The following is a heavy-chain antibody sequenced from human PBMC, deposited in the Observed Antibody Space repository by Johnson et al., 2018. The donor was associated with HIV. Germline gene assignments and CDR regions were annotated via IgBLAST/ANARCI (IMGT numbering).Heavy chain of an antibody. CDR3: AKVGSGYSSSS. D-gene: IGHD6-13*01. J-gene: IGHJ3*01. CDR1: GFTFSSYD. CDR2: IGTAGDT. Sequence: MLLVESGGGLVQPGGSLRLSCAASGFTFSSYDMHWVRQATGKGLEWVSAIGTAGDTYYPGSVKGRFTISRENSKNTLYLQMNRLRAEDTAVYYCAKVGSGYSSSSWGQGTMVTVSS. V-gene: IGHV3-13*01.